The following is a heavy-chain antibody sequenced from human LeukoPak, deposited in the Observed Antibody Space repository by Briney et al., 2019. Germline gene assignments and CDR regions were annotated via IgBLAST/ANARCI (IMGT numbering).Heavy chain of an antibody. V-gene: IGHV3-23*01. CDR1: GFTFSNYA. CDR2: ISDSGGNT. CDR3: AQVSCLGVSCPNYYYGMAV. D-gene: IGHD2-15*01. J-gene: IGHJ6*02. Sequence: GGSLRLSCAASGFTFSNYAMSWVRQAPGKGLKWVSAISDSGGNTYYADSVKGRFTISRDNSKNTLFLQMNSLRAEDTALYYCAQVSCLGVSCPNYYYGMAVWGQGTAVTVSS.